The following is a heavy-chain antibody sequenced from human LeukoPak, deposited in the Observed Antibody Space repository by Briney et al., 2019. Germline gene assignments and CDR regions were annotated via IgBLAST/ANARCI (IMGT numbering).Heavy chain of an antibody. Sequence: SETLSLTCAVSGYSISSGYYWGWIRQPPGKGLEWIGTIYPSGTSYHNPSLKSRVTISVDTSKNQFSLKLTSVTAADTAVYYCARDFAAVAGGYFDYWGQGALVTVSS. V-gene: IGHV4-38-2*02. CDR1: GYSISSGYY. CDR3: ARDFAAVAGGYFDY. D-gene: IGHD6-19*01. J-gene: IGHJ4*02. CDR2: IYPSGTS.